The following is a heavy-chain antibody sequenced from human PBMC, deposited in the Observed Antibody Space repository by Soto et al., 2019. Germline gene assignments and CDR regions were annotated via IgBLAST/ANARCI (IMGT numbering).Heavy chain of an antibody. CDR2: SSSSGGYT. D-gene: IGHD3-16*01. CDR1: GFSVGDNY. Sequence: QVQLVESGGGLVEPGGSLRLSCAASGFSVGDNYMTWIRQAPGKGLEWLSYSSSSGGYTNYAESVKGRFTISRDNAKNSLYLQMDRLRAEATAVYFCARFSGRMHVFTFAYGLDVWGQGTTVTVSS. V-gene: IGHV3-11*06. J-gene: IGHJ6*02. CDR3: ARFSGRMHVFTFAYGLDV.